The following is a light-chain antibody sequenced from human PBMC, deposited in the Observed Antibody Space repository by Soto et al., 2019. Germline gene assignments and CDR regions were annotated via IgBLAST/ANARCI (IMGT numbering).Light chain of an antibody. Sequence: EIVLTQSPGTLSLSPGERATLSCRASQIFNSNYLAWYQQKPGQAPRLLIYGASSRATGIPERFSGSGSGTASALTITRLEPEDFAVYYCQQYSSSCTFGQGTKLEIK. CDR2: GAS. J-gene: IGKJ2*02. CDR1: QIFNSNY. V-gene: IGKV3-20*01. CDR3: QQYSSSCT.